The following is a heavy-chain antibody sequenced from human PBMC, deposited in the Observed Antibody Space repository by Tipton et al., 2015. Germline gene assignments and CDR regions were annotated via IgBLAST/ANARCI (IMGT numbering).Heavy chain of an antibody. CDR1: GGSFSDYF. V-gene: IGHV4-39*01. CDR3: ARSLFPETAGLENWFDP. Sequence: TLSLTCTVSGGSFSDYFWGWIRQPPGKGLEWIGSIYHSGSTYYNPSLKSRVTISVDTSKNQFSLRLSSVTAADTAVYYCARSLFPETAGLENWFDPWGQGTLVTVSS. D-gene: IGHD6-13*01. J-gene: IGHJ5*02. CDR2: IYHSGST.